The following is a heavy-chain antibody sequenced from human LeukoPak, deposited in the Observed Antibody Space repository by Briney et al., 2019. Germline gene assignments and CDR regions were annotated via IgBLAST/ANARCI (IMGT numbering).Heavy chain of an antibody. D-gene: IGHD3-22*01. V-gene: IGHV3-23*01. CDR3: ARDYSSGYLDY. CDR2: ISGSGGST. Sequence: GGSLRLSCAASGFTFSSYEMNWVRQAPGKGLEWVSAISGSGGSTYYADSVKGRFTISRDNSKNTLYLQMNSLRAEDTAVYYCARDYSSGYLDYWGQGTLVTVSS. J-gene: IGHJ4*02. CDR1: GFTFSSYE.